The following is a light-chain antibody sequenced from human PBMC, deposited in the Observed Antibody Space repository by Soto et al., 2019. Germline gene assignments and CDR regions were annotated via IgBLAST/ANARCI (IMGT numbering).Light chain of an antibody. CDR2: DVS. CDR3: SSYASSSTVV. CDR1: SSDVGGYNY. J-gene: IGLJ2*01. V-gene: IGLV2-14*03. Sequence: QSALTQPASVSGSPGQSITISCTGTSSDVGGYNYVSWYQQHPGKAPKLIIYDVSKWPSGVSNRFSGSKSGNTASLTISGLQAEDEADYYGSSYASSSTVVFGGGTKLTVL.